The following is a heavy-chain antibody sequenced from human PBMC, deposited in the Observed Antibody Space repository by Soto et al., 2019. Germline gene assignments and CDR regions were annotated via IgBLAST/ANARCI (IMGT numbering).Heavy chain of an antibody. D-gene: IGHD4-17*01. V-gene: IGHV4-30-2*01. CDR3: ARHVTTVTTVDY. Sequence: SETLSVTSAVAGGYIISGGYSWSWIQQPPGKGLEWIGYIYHSGSIYYNPSLKSRVTISVDRSKNQFSLKLSSVTAADTAVYYCARHVTTVTTVDYWGQGTLVTVSS. CDR1: GGYIISGGYS. J-gene: IGHJ4*02. CDR2: IYHSGSI.